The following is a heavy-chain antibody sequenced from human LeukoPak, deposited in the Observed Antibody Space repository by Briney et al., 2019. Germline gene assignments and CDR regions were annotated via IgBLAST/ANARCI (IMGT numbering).Heavy chain of an antibody. D-gene: IGHD6-13*01. CDR2: IYYSGST. CDR1: GGSVSSGDYY. CDR3: ARQVGLSSWSYHFDY. Sequence: SETLSLTCTVSGGSVSSGDYYWSWIRQPPGKGLEWIGYIYYSGSTNYNPSLKSRVTISVDTSKNQFSLKLSSVTAADTAVYYCARQVGLSSWSYHFDYWGQGTLVTVSS. J-gene: IGHJ4*02. V-gene: IGHV4-61*08.